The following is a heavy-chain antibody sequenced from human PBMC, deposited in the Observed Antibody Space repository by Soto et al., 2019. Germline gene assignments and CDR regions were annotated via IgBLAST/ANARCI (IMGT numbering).Heavy chain of an antibody. D-gene: IGHD3-16*01. Sequence: SETLSLTCTVSRGSISSSSYYWGWIRQPPGKGLEWIGSIYYSGSTYYNPSLKSRVTISVDTSKNQFSLKLSSVTAADTAVYYCASYISSNTRWFDPWGQGTLVTVSS. CDR2: IYYSGST. J-gene: IGHJ5*02. CDR3: ASYISSNTRWFDP. CDR1: RGSISSSSYY. V-gene: IGHV4-39*01.